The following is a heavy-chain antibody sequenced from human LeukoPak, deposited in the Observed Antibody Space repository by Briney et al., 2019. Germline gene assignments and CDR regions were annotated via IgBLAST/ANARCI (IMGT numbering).Heavy chain of an antibody. D-gene: IGHD6-13*01. J-gene: IGHJ6*03. CDR2: ISAYNGNT. CDR1: GYTFTSYG. CDR3: ARDVEQQLVPYYYYMDV. V-gene: IGHV1-18*01. Sequence: ASVKVSCKASGYTFTSYGISWVRQAPGQGLEWMGWISAYNGNTNYAQKLQGRVTMTTDTSTSTAYMELRSLRSDDTAVYYCARDVEQQLVPYYYYMDVWGKGTTVTVSS.